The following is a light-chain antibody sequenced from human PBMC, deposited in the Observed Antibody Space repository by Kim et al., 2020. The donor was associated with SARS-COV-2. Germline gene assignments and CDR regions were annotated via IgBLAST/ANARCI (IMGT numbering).Light chain of an antibody. V-gene: IGKV1-39*01. Sequence: ASVGDRVTITCRANQSVSGHLNGYQQKPGKAPKLLMYGASNLQSGVPLRFSGSGSVTAFTLIISTLQPEDFATYYCQQTYTTPYTFGLGTKVDIK. CDR1: QSVSGH. CDR3: QQTYTTPYT. J-gene: IGKJ2*01. CDR2: GAS.